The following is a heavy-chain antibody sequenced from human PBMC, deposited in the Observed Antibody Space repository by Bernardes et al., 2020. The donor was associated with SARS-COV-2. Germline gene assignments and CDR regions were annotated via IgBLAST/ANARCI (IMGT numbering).Heavy chain of an antibody. V-gene: IGHV4-39*01. CDR3: ARLGRYSSGYDTMS. Sequence: SETLSLTCTVSGGSISSSSYYWGWIRQPPGKGLEWIGSIYYSGGTYYNPSLKSRVTISVDTSKNQFSLKLSSVTAADTAVYYCARLGRYSSGYDTMSWGQGTTVTVSS. J-gene: IGHJ6*02. CDR2: IYYSGGT. CDR1: GGSISSSSYY. D-gene: IGHD5-12*01.